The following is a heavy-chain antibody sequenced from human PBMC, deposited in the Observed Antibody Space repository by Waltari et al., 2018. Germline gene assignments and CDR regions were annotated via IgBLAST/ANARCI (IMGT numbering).Heavy chain of an antibody. CDR2: IYTSGST. CDR1: GGSISSYY. J-gene: IGHJ4*02. CDR3: ARDKGSYDSSGYPDY. D-gene: IGHD3-22*01. Sequence: QVQLQESGPGLVKPSETLSLTCTVSGGSISSYYWSWIRQPAGKGLEWIGRIYTSGSTNYNPAIKSRVTMSVETSKNQFALKLSSGTAADTAVYYCARDKGSYDSSGYPDYWGQGTLVTVSS. V-gene: IGHV4-4*07.